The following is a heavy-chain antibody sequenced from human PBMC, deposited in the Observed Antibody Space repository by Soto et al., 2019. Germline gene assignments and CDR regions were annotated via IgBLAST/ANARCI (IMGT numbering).Heavy chain of an antibody. CDR3: ARLVGATYYYYYGMDV. CDR1: GYSFTSYW. V-gene: IGHV5-51*01. J-gene: IGHJ6*02. CDR2: IYPGDSDT. D-gene: IGHD1-26*01. Sequence: GESLKISCKGCGYSFTSYWIGWVRQMPGKGLEWMGIIYPGDSDTRYSPSFQGQVTISADKSISTAYLQWSSLKASDTAMYYCARLVGATYYYYYGMDVWGQGTTVTVSS.